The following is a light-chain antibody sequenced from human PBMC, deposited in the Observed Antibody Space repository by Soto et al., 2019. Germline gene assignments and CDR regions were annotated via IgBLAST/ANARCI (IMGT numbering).Light chain of an antibody. CDR2: EVS. CDR3: SSYTSSSPVV. Sequence: QSALTQPASVSGSPGQSITISCTGNSSDVGGYNYVSWYQQHPGKAPKLMIYEVSNRPSGVPNRFSGSKSGNTASLTISGLQAEDEVDYYCSSYTSSSPVVFGGGTKLTVL. V-gene: IGLV2-14*01. J-gene: IGLJ2*01. CDR1: SSDVGGYNY.